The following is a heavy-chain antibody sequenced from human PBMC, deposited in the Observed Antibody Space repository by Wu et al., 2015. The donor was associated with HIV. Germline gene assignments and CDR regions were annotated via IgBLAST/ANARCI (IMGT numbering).Heavy chain of an antibody. V-gene: IGHV1-18*01. Sequence: QAHLVQFGGEVKKPGSSVKVTCKASGDGFTSYAVSWVRQAPGQGLEWMGWISPYSGNTKSAQKFQARLTLTIDTSATTVYMELGSLGSDDTAVYFCARDRIAVAGTGWFDSWGQGTLVTVSS. CDR2: ISPYSGNT. D-gene: IGHD6-19*01. CDR3: ARDRIAVAGTGWFDS. CDR1: GDGFTSYA. J-gene: IGHJ5*01.